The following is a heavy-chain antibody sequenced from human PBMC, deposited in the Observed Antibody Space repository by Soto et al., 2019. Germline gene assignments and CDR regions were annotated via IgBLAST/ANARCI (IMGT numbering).Heavy chain of an antibody. V-gene: IGHV4-34*01. D-gene: IGHD6-19*01. CDR1: GGSFSGYY. J-gene: IGHJ5*02. CDR3: ARSRRARQWLSLNWFDP. CDR2: INHSGST. Sequence: PSETLSLTCAVYGGSFSGYYWSWIRQPPGKGLEWIGEINHSGSTNYNPSLKSRVTISVDTSKNQFSLKLSSVAAADTVVYYCARSRRARQWLSLNWFDPWGQGTLVTVSS.